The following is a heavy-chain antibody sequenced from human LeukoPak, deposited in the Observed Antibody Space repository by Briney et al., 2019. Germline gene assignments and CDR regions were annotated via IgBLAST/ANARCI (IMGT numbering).Heavy chain of an antibody. CDR2: IYSGGSA. Sequence: QLWGSLRLSCAASGLTVSRNYMSWVRQAPGKGLESVSVIYSGGSAYYADSVKGRFTISRDNAKNSLYLQMNSLRAEDTAVYYCALEVMHYGSGSYLDYWGQGTLVTVSS. CDR1: GLTVSRNY. CDR3: ALEVMHYGSGSYLDY. J-gene: IGHJ4*02. V-gene: IGHV3-53*01. D-gene: IGHD3-10*01.